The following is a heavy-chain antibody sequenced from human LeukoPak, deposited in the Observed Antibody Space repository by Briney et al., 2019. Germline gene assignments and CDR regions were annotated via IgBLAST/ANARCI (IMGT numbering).Heavy chain of an antibody. CDR3: ARSVVAATPSDY. D-gene: IGHD2-15*01. J-gene: IGHJ4*02. CDR2: ISYDGSNK. V-gene: IGHV3-30*04. Sequence: GGSLRLSCAASGFTFSSYAMHWVRQAPGKGLEWVAVISYDGSNKYYADSVKGRFTISRDNSENTLYLQMNSLRAEDTAVYYCARSVVAATPSDYWGQGTLVTVSS. CDR1: GFTFSSYA.